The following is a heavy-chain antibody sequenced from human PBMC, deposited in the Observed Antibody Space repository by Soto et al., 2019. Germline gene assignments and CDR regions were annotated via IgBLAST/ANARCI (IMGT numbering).Heavy chain of an antibody. CDR2: ISAAGDP. V-gene: IGHV3-13*05. Sequence: EVQLVESGGGLVQPGGSLRLSCEASGFTFRNYDMHWVRQGTGKGLEWVSGISAAGDPDYADAVEGRFTVSRENAQNSFFLQMNSLRAGDTSVYYCARPDRDFYGLDVWGQGTTVIVSS. J-gene: IGHJ6*02. CDR3: ARPDRDFYGLDV. CDR1: GFTFRNYD.